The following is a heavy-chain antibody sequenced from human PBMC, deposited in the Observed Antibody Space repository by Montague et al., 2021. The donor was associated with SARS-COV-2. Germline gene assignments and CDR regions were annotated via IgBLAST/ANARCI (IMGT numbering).Heavy chain of an antibody. J-gene: IGHJ6*03. CDR2: ISYSGRT. CDR3: ASSYYYGSGTYVYNYYMDV. V-gene: IGHV4-39*01. Sequence: SETLSPTCTVSGGSVSSSPYYWGWIRQPPGRGLGWVGSISYSGRTYFSPSLKSRLTISVDSSENQFSLRLSSVTAADTAVYYCASSYYYGSGTYVYNYYMDVWGKGTTVTVSS. CDR1: GGSVSSSPYY. D-gene: IGHD3-10*01.